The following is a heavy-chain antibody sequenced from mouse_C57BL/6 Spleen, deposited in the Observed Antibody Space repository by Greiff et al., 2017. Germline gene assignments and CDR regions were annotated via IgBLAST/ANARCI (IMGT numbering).Heavy chain of an antibody. Sequence: QVQLQQPGAELVMPGASVKLSCKASGYTFTSYWMHWVKQRPGQGLEWIGEIEPSDSYTNYNQKFKGKSTLTVDKSSSTAYMQLSSLTSEDSAVYYCARSYYGSYGGYWGQGTTLTVSS. CDR3: ARSYYGSYGGY. CDR1: GYTFTSYW. J-gene: IGHJ2*01. V-gene: IGHV1-69*01. D-gene: IGHD1-1*01. CDR2: IEPSDSYT.